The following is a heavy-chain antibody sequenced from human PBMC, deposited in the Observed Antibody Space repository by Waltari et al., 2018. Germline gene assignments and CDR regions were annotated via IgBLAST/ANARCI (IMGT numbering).Heavy chain of an antibody. Sequence: QVQLQQWGAGLLQPSETLSLTCAVYGGSFRGYYWGWVRQPPGKGLEWIGEINHNGNINRNPSLRSRVTMLVDTSKSQRSLKINSVTAADTAVYYCVRLEDCTGPGGNCYSGDSFAMDVWGQGTTVTVSS. D-gene: IGHD2-8*02. J-gene: IGHJ6*02. CDR2: INHNGNI. CDR3: VRLEDCTGPGGNCYSGDSFAMDV. V-gene: IGHV4-34*02. CDR1: GGSFRGYY.